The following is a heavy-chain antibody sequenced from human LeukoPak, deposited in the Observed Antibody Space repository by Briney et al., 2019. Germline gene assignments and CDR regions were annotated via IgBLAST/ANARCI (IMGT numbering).Heavy chain of an antibody. CDR3: ASLVVPAAI. D-gene: IGHD2-2*01. CDR2: ISSSSSTI. V-gene: IGHV3-48*01. CDR1: GFTFSRYW. Sequence: GGSQRLSCAASGFTFSRYWMHWVRQAPGKGLEWVSYISSSSSTIYYADSVKGRFTISRDNAKNSLYLQMNSLRAEDTAVYYCASLVVPAAIWGQGTLVTVSS. J-gene: IGHJ4*02.